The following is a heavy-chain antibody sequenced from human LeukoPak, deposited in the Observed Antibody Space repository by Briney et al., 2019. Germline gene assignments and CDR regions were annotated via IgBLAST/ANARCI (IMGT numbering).Heavy chain of an antibody. J-gene: IGHJ4*02. CDR1: GFTFSSYA. D-gene: IGHD6-19*01. CDR3: AKTESSGWHGDYFDY. CDR2: ISGSGGST. Sequence: PGGSLRLSCAASGFTFSSYAMSWVRQAPGKGLEWVSAISGSGGSTYYADSVEGRFTISRDNSKNTLYLQMNSLRAEDTAVYYCAKTESSGWHGDYFDYWGQGTLVTVSS. V-gene: IGHV3-23*01.